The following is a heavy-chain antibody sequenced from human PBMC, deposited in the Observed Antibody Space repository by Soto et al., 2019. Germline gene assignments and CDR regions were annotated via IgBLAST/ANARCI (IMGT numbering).Heavy chain of an antibody. CDR1: GYTFASYA. CDR3: ARSSGYYSLEY. CDR2: INAGNGNT. J-gene: IGHJ4*02. V-gene: IGHV1-3*01. D-gene: IGHD3-22*01. Sequence: ASVKVSCKASGYTFASYAISWMRQAPGQGLEWMGWINAGNGNTKYSQKFQGRVTITRDTSASTAYMELSSLRSEDTAVYYCARSSGYYSLEYWGQGTLVTVSS.